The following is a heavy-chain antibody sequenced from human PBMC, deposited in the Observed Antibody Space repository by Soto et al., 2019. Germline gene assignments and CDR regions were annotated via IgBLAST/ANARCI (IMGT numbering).Heavy chain of an antibody. J-gene: IGHJ4*02. CDR1: GYTFNKYP. D-gene: IGHD3-22*01. CDR2: INPGNGDA. CDR3: ARKDYYDSGMYYFDY. Sequence: QVQVVQSGAEVKKPGASVKVSCKTSGYTFNKYPIHWVRQAPGQGLEWMGWINPGNGDAGYSQKIQDRVTITRDTSASTAYMELSSLRSEDTAVYYCARKDYYDSGMYYFDYWGQGTLVTVSS. V-gene: IGHV1-3*01.